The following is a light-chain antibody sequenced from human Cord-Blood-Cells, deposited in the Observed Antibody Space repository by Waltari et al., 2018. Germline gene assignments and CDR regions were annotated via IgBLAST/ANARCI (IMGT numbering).Light chain of an antibody. CDR1: QSVSSY. CDR3: QQRSNWPPPMYT. J-gene: IGKJ2*01. V-gene: IGKV3-11*01. CDR2: DAS. Sequence: EIVLTQSPATLSLSPGERATLSCRASQSVSSYLAWYQQTPGQAPRLLIYDASNRATGITARFSGSGSGTDFTLTISSLEPEDFAVYYCQQRSNWPPPMYTFGQGTKLEIK.